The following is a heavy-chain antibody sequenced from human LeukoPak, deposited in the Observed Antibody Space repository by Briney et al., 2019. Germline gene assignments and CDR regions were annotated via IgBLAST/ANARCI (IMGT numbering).Heavy chain of an antibody. CDR2: ISGGGGGT. Sequence: PGGSLRLSCAASGFTFSNYAMSWVRQAPWKGLEWVSGISGGGGGTTSYADSVKGRFTISRDNSKNTLFLQMNSLRADDTAVYYCAKDPSYEWGQGTLVTVSS. CDR3: AKDPSYE. V-gene: IGHV3-23*01. D-gene: IGHD3-22*01. J-gene: IGHJ4*02. CDR1: GFTFSNYA.